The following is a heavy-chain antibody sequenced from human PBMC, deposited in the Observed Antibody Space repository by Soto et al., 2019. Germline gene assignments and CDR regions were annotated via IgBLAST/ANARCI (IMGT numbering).Heavy chain of an antibody. CDR2: ISVSNSYT. V-gene: IGHV1-18*01. CDR1: GYTFTRYG. Sequence: ASVKVSCKGSGYTFTRYGIARVRQAPGQGLEWMGWISVSNSYTKYAEEFQGRVTMTTDTSTSTAYMELGSLSSDDTAVYFCARDEQWQIDYWGQGTLVTVSS. J-gene: IGHJ4*02. D-gene: IGHD6-19*01. CDR3: ARDEQWQIDY.